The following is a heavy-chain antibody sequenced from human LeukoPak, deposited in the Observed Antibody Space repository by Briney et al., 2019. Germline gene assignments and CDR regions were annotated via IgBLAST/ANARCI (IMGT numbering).Heavy chain of an antibody. CDR2: IYYSGST. CDR3: ARVGPTYYDFWSGYYTGMDV. J-gene: IGHJ6*02. CDR1: GGSISSYY. Sequence: SETLSLTCTVSGGSISSYYWSWIRQPPGKGLEWIGYIYYSGSTNYSPSLKSRVTISVDTSKNQFSLKLSSVTAADTAVYYCARVGPTYYDFWSGYYTGMDVWGQGTTVTVSS. V-gene: IGHV4-59*01. D-gene: IGHD3-3*01.